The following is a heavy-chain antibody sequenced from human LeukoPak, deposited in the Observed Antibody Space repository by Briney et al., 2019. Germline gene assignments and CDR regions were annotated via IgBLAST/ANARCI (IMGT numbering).Heavy chain of an antibody. J-gene: IGHJ6*02. Sequence: PGGSLRLSCAASGFTFSSYIMNWVRQAPGKGLEWVSSISSSSSYTYYADSVKGRFTISRDNAKNSLYLQMNSLRAEDTAVYYCARDKTSRYSSSWYGYYYYYYGMDVWGQGTTVTVSS. D-gene: IGHD6-13*01. V-gene: IGHV3-21*01. CDR3: ARDKTSRYSSSWYGYYYYYYGMDV. CDR1: GFTFSSYI. CDR2: ISSSSSYT.